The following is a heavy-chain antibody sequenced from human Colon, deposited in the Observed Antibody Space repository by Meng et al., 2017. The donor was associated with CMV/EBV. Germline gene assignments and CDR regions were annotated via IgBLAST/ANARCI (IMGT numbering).Heavy chain of an antibody. J-gene: IGHJ4*02. D-gene: IGHD2-2*03. V-gene: IGHV3-30*02. CDR2: IRYDGSKK. CDR3: AKDLLDIVVVPAAIWVVGEVDY. Sequence: GESLKISCAASGFTFSSYGMHWVRQAPGKGLEWVACIRYDGSKKYYADSVKGRFTISRDNSKNTLYLQMNSQRAEDTTVDYCAKDLLDIVVVPAAIWVVGEVDYWGQGTLVTVSS. CDR1: GFTFSSYG.